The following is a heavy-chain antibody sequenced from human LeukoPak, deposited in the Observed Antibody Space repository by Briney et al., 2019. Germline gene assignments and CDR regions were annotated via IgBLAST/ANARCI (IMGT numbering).Heavy chain of an antibody. CDR3: AKSGGSGYFYLFDY. V-gene: IGHV3-23*01. CDR2: VSDAGGSA. CDR1: GFTFSSYA. J-gene: IGHJ4*02. D-gene: IGHD3-10*01. Sequence: AGGSLRLSCAASGFTFSSYAMSWVRQAPGKGLEWVSSVSDAGGSAYYADSVRGQFIISRDNSKNTLYLQMNSLRAEDTAVYYCAKSGGSGYFYLFDYWGRGTLVTVSS.